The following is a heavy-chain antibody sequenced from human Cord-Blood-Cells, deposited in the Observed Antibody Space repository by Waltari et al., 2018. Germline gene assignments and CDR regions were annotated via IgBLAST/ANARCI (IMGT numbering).Heavy chain of an antibody. CDR3: ASYSIAADY. D-gene: IGHD6-13*01. CDR2: ISSSGSTI. CDR1: GFTFRSYE. J-gene: IGHJ4*02. Sequence: EVQLVESGGGLVQPGGSLRLSCAASGFTFRSYEMNWVRQAPGKGLEWVSYISSSGSTIYYADSVKGRFTISRDNAKNSLYLQMNSLRAEDTAVYYCASYSIAADYWGQGTLVTVSS. V-gene: IGHV3-48*03.